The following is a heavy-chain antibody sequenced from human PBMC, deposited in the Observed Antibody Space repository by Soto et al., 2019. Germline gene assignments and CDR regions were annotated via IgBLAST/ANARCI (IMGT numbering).Heavy chain of an antibody. CDR3: ARDAAVGLFDY. D-gene: IGHD1-26*01. J-gene: IGHJ4*02. CDR2: IIPIFGTA. Sequence: SVKVSCKASGGTFSSYAISWVRQAPGQGLEWMGGIIPIFGTANYAQKLQGRVTMTTDTSTSTAYMELRSLRSDDTAVYYCARDAAVGLFDYWGQGTLVTVSS. V-gene: IGHV1-69*05. CDR1: GGTFSSYA.